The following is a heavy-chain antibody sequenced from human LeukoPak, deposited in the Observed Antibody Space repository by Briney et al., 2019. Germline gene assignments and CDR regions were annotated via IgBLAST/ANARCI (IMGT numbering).Heavy chain of an antibody. CDR1: GFTLSNHA. CDR2: ISYDGRNQ. J-gene: IGHJ6*03. Sequence: PGGSLRLSCSASGFTLSNHAMHWVRLGPDKGLGRVAVISYDGRNQYDADSVKGRFTISRDNSKNTLYLQMNNLRVEDTAVYYCARNGRTYGGAYGNSDYYFYFDVRGKGTTVTVSS. CDR3: ARNGRTYGGAYGNSDYYFYFDV. V-gene: IGHV3-30*01. D-gene: IGHD2-8*01.